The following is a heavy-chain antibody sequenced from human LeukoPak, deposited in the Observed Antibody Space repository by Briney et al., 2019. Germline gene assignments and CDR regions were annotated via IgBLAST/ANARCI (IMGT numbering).Heavy chain of an antibody. CDR3: AKMSARLVISALLDLNY. CDR1: GFTFSSYA. J-gene: IGHJ4*02. D-gene: IGHD3-9*01. V-gene: IGHV3-23*01. CDR2: ISGSGGST. Sequence: GGSLRLSCAASGFTFSSYAMSWVRQAPGKGLEWVSAISGSGGSTYYADSVKGRFTISRDNSKNTLYLQMNSLRAEDTAVYYCAKMSARLVISALLDLNYWGQGTLVTVSS.